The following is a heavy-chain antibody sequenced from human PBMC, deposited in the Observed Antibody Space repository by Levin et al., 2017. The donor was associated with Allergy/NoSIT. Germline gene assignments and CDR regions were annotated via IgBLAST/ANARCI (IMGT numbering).Heavy chain of an antibody. CDR2: INHSGST. V-gene: IGHV4-34*01. CDR3: ARELGYYGSGSYYPS. Sequence: SETLSLTCAVYGGSFSGYYWSWIRQPPGKGLEWIGEINHSGSTNYNPSLKSRVTISVDTSKNQFSLKLSSVTAADTAVYYCARELGYYGSGSYYPSWGQGTLVTVSS. CDR1: GGSFSGYY. J-gene: IGHJ5*02. D-gene: IGHD3-10*01.